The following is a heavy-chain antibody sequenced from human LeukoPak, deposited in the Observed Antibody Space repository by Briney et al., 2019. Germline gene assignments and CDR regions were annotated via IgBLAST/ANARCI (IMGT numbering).Heavy chain of an antibody. CDR3: AKGTAVVTIHYFDS. D-gene: IGHD4-23*01. CDR1: GFTFSSYA. J-gene: IGHJ4*02. CDR2: ISYDGSNK. Sequence: GGSLRLSCAASGFTFSSYAMHWVRQAPGKGLEWVAVISYDGSNKYYADSVKGRFTISRDNSKNTLHLQMNSLRAEDTAVYYCAKGTAVVTIHYFDSWGQGTLVTVSS. V-gene: IGHV3-30*04.